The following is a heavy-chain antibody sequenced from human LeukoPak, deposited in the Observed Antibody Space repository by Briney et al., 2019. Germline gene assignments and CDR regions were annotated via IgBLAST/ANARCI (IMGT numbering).Heavy chain of an antibody. CDR2: ISSSSSYI. CDR1: GFTFRSYS. D-gene: IGHD2-2*02. Sequence: GGSLRLSCAASGFTFRSYSMNWVRQAPGKGLEWVSSISSSSSYIYYADSVKGRFTISRDNAKNSLYLQMNSLRAEDTAVYYCARENIVVVPAAIKGGYYYYMDVWGKGTTVTVSS. J-gene: IGHJ6*03. V-gene: IGHV3-21*01. CDR3: ARENIVVVPAAIKGGYYYYMDV.